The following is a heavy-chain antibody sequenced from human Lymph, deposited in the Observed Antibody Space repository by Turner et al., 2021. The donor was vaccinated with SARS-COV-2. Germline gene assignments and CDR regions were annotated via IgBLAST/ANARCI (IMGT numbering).Heavy chain of an antibody. V-gene: IGHV4-39*01. Sequence: QLQLQESVPGLVKPSETLSLTCTVAGCSISSSSYYWGWIRQPPGKGLEWIGGVYYSGSTYYNPSLKSRVTISVETSKNQFSLKLSSVTAADTAVYYCARAPFIIVLMMYASGYFDNWGQGTLVTVSS. CDR3: ARAPFIIVLMMYASGYFDN. CDR1: GCSISSSSYY. CDR2: VYYSGST. J-gene: IGHJ4*02. D-gene: IGHD2-8*01.